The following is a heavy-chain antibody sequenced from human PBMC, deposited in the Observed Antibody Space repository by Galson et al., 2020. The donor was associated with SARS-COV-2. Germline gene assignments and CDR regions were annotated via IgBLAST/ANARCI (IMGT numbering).Heavy chain of an antibody. CDR3: ARSRQDVTMLVVASTGDYHYMDV. D-gene: IGHD3-22*01. J-gene: IGHJ6*03. CDR2: INHSGST. CDR1: GGSFSDYY. Sequence: SETLSLTCAVYGGSFSDYYWSWIRQSPGKGLEWIGEINHSGSTKSSPSLKSRVTIAVDTSKNQFSLKLTSMTAADTAFYYCARSRQDVTMLVVASTGDYHYMDVWSKGTTVTISS. V-gene: IGHV4-34*01.